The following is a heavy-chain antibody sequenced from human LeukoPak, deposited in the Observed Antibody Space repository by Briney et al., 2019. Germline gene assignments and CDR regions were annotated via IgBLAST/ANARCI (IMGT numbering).Heavy chain of an antibody. V-gene: IGHV4-59*01. D-gene: IGHD3-16*01. CDR3: ARETQVRGSYLFDY. Sequence: SETLSLTCTVSGGSINNYFWSWIRQPPGKGLEWIGYIYHSGTDNYNPSLKSRVAISVDTSKNQFSLNLNSVTAADTAVYYCARETQVRGSYLFDYWGQGTLVTVSS. J-gene: IGHJ4*02. CDR2: IYHSGTD. CDR1: GGSINNYF.